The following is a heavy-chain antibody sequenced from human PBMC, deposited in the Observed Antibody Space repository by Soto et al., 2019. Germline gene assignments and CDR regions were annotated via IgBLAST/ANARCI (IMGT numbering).Heavy chain of an antibody. J-gene: IGHJ4*02. CDR2: ISAYNGNT. Sequence: GASVKVSCKASGYTFTSYGISWVRQAPGQGLEWMGWISAYNGNTNYAQKLQGRVTMTTDTSTSTAYMELRSLRSDDTAVYYCARAPPWFGESNYFDYWGQGTLVTVSS. CDR3: ARAPPWFGESNYFDY. V-gene: IGHV1-18*01. D-gene: IGHD3-10*01. CDR1: GYTFTSYG.